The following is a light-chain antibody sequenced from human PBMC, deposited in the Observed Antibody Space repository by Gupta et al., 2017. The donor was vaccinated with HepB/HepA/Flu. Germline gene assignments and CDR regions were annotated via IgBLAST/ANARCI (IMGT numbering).Light chain of an antibody. Sequence: QSALTQPASVSGSPGQSITISCTGTSSDIGTHNYVSWYQQNPGKAPKLLIHDVSDRPSGVSNRFSGSKSGNTASLTISGLQAEDEADYYCCSSSSSSTLYLFGTGTEITVL. V-gene: IGLV2-14*01. CDR2: DVS. CDR1: SSDIGTHNY. J-gene: IGLJ1*01. CDR3: CSSSSSSTLYL.